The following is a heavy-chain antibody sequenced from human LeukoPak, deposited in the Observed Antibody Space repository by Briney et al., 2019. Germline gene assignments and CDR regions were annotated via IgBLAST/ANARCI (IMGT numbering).Heavy chain of an antibody. CDR3: ARVWYSGYGYYGALIDY. Sequence: SETLSLTCAVYGGSFSGYYWSWIRQPPGKGLEWIGEINHSGSTNYNPSLKSRVTISVDTSKNQFSLKLSSVTAADTAVYYCARVWYSGYGYYGALIDYWGQGTLVTVSS. D-gene: IGHD5-12*01. CDR1: GGSFSGYY. V-gene: IGHV4-34*01. CDR2: INHSGST. J-gene: IGHJ4*02.